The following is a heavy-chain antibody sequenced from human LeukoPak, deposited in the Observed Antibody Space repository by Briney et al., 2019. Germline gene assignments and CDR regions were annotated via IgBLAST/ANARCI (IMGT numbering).Heavy chain of an antibody. Sequence: GASVKVSCKASGYTFTSYDINWVRQATGQGLEWMGWMSPNSGNTGYAQKFQGRVTITRNTSISTAYMELSSLRSEDTAVYYCARALRGYYDSSTYYYPDYWGQGTLVTVSS. V-gene: IGHV1-8*03. D-gene: IGHD3-22*01. CDR1: GYTFTSYD. J-gene: IGHJ4*02. CDR3: ARALRGYYDSSTYYYPDY. CDR2: MSPNSGNT.